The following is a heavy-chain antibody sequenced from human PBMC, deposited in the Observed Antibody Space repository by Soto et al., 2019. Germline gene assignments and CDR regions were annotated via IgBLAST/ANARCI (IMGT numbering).Heavy chain of an antibody. CDR2: FYSSGSI. J-gene: IGHJ5*02. Sequence: SSETLSLSCFVSGYFIGAGGYYWSWIRHHPGKGLEWIGSFYSSGSIIYNPSLRSRVSMTGDMSTNQFSMSLTSVTAADTARYYCARMYSSGSGWFHPLGQGTLVTVS. V-gene: IGHV4-31*03. CDR3: ARMYSSGSGWFHP. D-gene: IGHD6-19*01. CDR1: GYFIGAGGYY.